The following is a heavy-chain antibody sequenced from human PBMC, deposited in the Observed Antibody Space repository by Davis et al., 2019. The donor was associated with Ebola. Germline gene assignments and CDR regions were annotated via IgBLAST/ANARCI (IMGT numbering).Heavy chain of an antibody. CDR1: GFTFSSYA. CDR2: ISSSSSYI. V-gene: IGHV3-21*01. CDR3: AREKGYTYDYRPFDY. D-gene: IGHD3-16*01. J-gene: IGHJ4*02. Sequence: PGGSLRLSCTASGFTFSSYAMNWVRQAPGKGLEWVSSISSSSSYIYYADSVKGRFTISRDNAKNSLYLQMNSLRAEDTAVYYCAREKGYTYDYRPFDYWGQGTLVTVSS.